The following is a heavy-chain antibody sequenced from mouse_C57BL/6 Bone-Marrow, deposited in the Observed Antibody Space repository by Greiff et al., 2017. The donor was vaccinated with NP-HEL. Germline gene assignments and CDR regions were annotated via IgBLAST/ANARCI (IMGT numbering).Heavy chain of an antibody. CDR2: IRNKANGYTT. J-gene: IGHJ3*01. CDR3: ATSNWDSAWFAY. Sequence: EVKVEESGGGLVQPGGSLSLSCAASGFTFTDYYMSWVRQPPGKALEWLGFIRNKANGYTTDYSASVKGRFTISRDNSQSILYLQMNALRAEDSATYYCATSNWDSAWFAYWGQGTLVTVSA. V-gene: IGHV7-3*01. CDR1: GFTFTDYY. D-gene: IGHD4-1*01.